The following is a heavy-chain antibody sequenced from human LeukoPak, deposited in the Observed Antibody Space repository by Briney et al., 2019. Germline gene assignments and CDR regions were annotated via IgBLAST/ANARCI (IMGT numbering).Heavy chain of an antibody. V-gene: IGHV4-39*07. CDR2: IYYSGST. D-gene: IGHD6-6*01. CDR1: GGSVSSSSYY. Sequence: SETLSLTCTVSGGSVSSSSYYWGWIRQPPGKGLEWIGSIYYSGSTYYNPSLKSRVTISVDSSKNQFSLKLSSVTAADTAVYYCARSGYSSSYYFDYWGQGTLVTVSS. J-gene: IGHJ4*02. CDR3: ARSGYSSSYYFDY.